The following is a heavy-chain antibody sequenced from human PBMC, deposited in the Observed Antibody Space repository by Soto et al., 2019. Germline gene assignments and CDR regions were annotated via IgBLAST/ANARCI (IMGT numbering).Heavy chain of an antibody. J-gene: IGHJ4*02. Sequence: SETLSLTCNVSGGSISSGHYFWSWIRQHPGKGLEWIGYIYYSGSTFYNPSLKSRVTISVDTSKNHFSLKLSSVTAADTAVYYCARDSSGWYGYWGQGTLVTVSS. D-gene: IGHD6-19*01. CDR3: ARDSSGWYGY. CDR1: GGSISSGHYF. V-gene: IGHV4-31*03. CDR2: IYYSGST.